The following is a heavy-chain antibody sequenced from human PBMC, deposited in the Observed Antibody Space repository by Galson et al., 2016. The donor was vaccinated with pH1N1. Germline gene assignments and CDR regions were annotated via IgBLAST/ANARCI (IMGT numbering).Heavy chain of an antibody. CDR3: AKVDYRLGSYCTFDQ. V-gene: IGHV3-43D*03. D-gene: IGHD3-10*01. Sequence: SLRLSCAASGFTFDDYAMHWVRQVPGKGLEWVSLISWDGGTTYYADSVKGRFTISRDNSKNSLYLQMNSLRTEDTALYYCAKVDYRLGSYCTFDQWGQGTRVIVSS. CDR1: GFTFDDYA. CDR2: ISWDGGTT. J-gene: IGHJ4*02.